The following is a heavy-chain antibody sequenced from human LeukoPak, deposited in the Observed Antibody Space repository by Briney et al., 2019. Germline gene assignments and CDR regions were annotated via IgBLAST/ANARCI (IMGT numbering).Heavy chain of an antibody. V-gene: IGHV1-2*02. CDR3: ARSTVTTLFNWFDP. J-gene: IGHJ5*02. CDR1: GYTFTGYY. Sequence: ASVKVSCKASGYTFTGYYMHWVRQAPGQGLEWMGWINPNSGGTNYAQKFQGRVTMTRDTSISTAYMELSRLRSDDTAVYYCARSTVTTLFNWFDPWGQGTLATVSS. D-gene: IGHD4-17*01. CDR2: INPNSGGT.